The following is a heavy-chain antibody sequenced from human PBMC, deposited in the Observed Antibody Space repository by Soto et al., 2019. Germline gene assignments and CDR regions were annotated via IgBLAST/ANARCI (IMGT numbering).Heavy chain of an antibody. D-gene: IGHD1-26*01. CDR1: GGSISSHY. CDR2: IYYRGST. Sequence: PSETLSLTCTVSGGSISSHYWSWVRQAPGKGLEWIERIYYRGSTSYNPSLRSRSTISVDTSNNQFSLKLNSVTTADTAVYYCARDGREASGMDVWGQGTKVTVSS. V-gene: IGHV4-59*11. J-gene: IGHJ6*02. CDR3: ARDGREASGMDV.